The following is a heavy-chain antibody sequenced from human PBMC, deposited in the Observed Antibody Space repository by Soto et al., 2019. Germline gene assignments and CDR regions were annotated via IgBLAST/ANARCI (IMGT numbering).Heavy chain of an antibody. D-gene: IGHD2-2*01. CDR3: ARLSGSPAALLVY. V-gene: IGHV4-39*01. CDR2: IYYSGTT. Sequence: TLSLTCTVSGGSISSSSYYFGWIRQPPGKGLEWIGTIYYSGTTYYSPSLKSRVTVSVDTSKNQFSLKVRSVTAADTAVYYCARLSGSPAALLVYWGQGALVTVSS. CDR1: GGSISSSSYY. J-gene: IGHJ4*02.